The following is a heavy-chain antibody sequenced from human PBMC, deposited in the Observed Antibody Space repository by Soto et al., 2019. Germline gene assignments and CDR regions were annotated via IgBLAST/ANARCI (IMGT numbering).Heavy chain of an antibody. J-gene: IGHJ4*02. Sequence: QVQLVQSGAEVKKPGSSVKVSCKAAGGTFSSYAISWVRQAPGQGLEWMGGVIPIFGTANYAQKFQGRVTITSDESTSTAYMELSSLRSEDTAVEYCARGGYNYYSRGSDYWGQGTLVTVSS. CDR2: VIPIFGTA. V-gene: IGHV1-69*01. CDR1: GGTFSSYA. D-gene: IGHD5-12*01. CDR3: ARGGYNYYSRGSDY.